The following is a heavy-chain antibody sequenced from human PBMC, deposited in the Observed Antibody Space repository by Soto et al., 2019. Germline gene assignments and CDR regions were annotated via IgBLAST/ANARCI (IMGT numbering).Heavy chain of an antibody. Sequence: GGSLRLSCAASGFTFSSYAMSWVRQAPGKGLEWVSAISGSGGSAYYADSVKGRFSISRDNSKNTLYLQMNSLRGEDTAVYYCAKDRRLRLIIPFDSWGQGTLVTVSS. CDR1: GFTFSSYA. V-gene: IGHV3-23*01. CDR3: AKDRRLRLIIPFDS. CDR2: ISGSGGSA. D-gene: IGHD5-12*01. J-gene: IGHJ4*02.